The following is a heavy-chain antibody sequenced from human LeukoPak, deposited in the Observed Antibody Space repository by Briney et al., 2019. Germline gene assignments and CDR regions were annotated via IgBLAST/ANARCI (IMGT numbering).Heavy chain of an antibody. D-gene: IGHD5-12*01. CDR1: GSSISSGGYS. V-gene: IGHV4-30-2*01. J-gene: IGHJ3*02. CDR3: ARSIGTSGRRAFDI. CDR2: IYHSGST. Sequence: PSQTLSLTCAVSGSSISSGGYSWSWIRQPPGKGLEWIGYIYHSGSTYYNPSLKSRVTISVDWSKNQFSLKLSSVTAAVTAVYYCARSIGTSGRRAFDIWGQGTMVTVSS.